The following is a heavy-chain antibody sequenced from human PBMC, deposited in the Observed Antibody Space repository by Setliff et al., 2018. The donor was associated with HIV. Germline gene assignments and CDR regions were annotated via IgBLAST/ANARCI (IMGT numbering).Heavy chain of an antibody. CDR2: IYYSGST. Sequence: SETLSLTCTVSGGSISSYYWSWIRQPPGKGLEWIGYIYYSGSTNYNPSLKSRVTISVDTSKNQFSLKLSSVTAADTAVYYCARNPCSGGSCPDAFDIWGNGTTVTVSS. CDR1: GGSISSYY. J-gene: IGHJ3*02. D-gene: IGHD2-15*01. CDR3: ARNPCSGGSCPDAFDI. V-gene: IGHV4-59*01.